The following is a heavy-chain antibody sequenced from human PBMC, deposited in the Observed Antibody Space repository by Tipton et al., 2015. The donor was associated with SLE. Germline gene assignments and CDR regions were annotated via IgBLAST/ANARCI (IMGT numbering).Heavy chain of an antibody. D-gene: IGHD3-22*01. Sequence: LRLSCTVSGGSISSYYWGWIRQPPGKGLEWIGSIYYSGSTYYNPSLKSRVTISVDTSKNQFSLKLSSVTAADTAVYYCARHGSMIVAVGYWGQGTLVTVSS. CDR1: GGSISSYY. CDR3: ARHGSMIVAVGY. V-gene: IGHV4-39*01. CDR2: IYYSGST. J-gene: IGHJ4*02.